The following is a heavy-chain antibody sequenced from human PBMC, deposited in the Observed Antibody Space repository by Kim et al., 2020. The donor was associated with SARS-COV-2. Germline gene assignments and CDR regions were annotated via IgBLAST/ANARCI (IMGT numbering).Heavy chain of an antibody. CDR1: GYTFTSYA. D-gene: IGHD3-10*01. V-gene: IGHV1-3*01. CDR3: ARVTTMVRGGWFDP. CDR2: INAGNGNT. Sequence: ASVKVSCKASGYTFTSYAMHWVRQAPGQRLEWMGWINAGNGNTKYSQKLQGRVTITRDTSASTAYMELSSLRSEDTAVYYCARVTTMVRGGWFDPWGQGTLVTVSS. J-gene: IGHJ5*02.